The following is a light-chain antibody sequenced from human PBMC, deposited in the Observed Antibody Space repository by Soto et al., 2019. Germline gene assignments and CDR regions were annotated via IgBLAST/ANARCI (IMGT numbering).Light chain of an antibody. CDR3: QQRSYWPST. CDR1: QSVSSN. V-gene: IGKV3-15*01. Sequence: EIVMTQSPATLSVSPGERATLSCRASQSVSSNLAWYQQTPGQAPRLLICGASTRATSIPGRFSGSACGTEFTLISSILQAEDFAVYCCQQRSYWPSTFGQGTKVDIK. J-gene: IGKJ1*01. CDR2: GAS.